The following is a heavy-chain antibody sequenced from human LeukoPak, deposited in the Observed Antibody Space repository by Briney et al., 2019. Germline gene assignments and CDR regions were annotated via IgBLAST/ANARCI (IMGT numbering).Heavy chain of an antibody. CDR1: GGSISSGGYY. V-gene: IGHV4-31*03. D-gene: IGHD3-22*01. J-gene: IGHJ4*02. CDR3: ARSYDSSGPHFDY. Sequence: SETLSLTCTVSGGSISSGGYYWSWIRLHPGKGLEWIVYIYYSGSTYYNPSLKSRVTISVDTSKNQFSLKLSSVTAADTAVYYCARSYDSSGPHFDYWGQGTLVTVSS. CDR2: IYYSGST.